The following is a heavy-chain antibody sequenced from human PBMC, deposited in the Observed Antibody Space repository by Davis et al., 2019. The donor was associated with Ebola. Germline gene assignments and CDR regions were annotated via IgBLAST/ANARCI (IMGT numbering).Heavy chain of an antibody. D-gene: IGHD3-3*01. J-gene: IGHJ6*02. V-gene: IGHV3-73*01. CDR3: TRHGDFWSGYPYYYGMDV. Sequence: GESLKISCAASGFTFSGSAMHWVRQASGKGLEWVGRIRSKANSYATAYAASVKGRFTISRDDSKNTAYLQMNSLKTEDTAVYYCTRHGDFWSGYPYYYGMDVWGQGTTVTVSS. CDR2: IRSKANSYAT. CDR1: GFTFSGSA.